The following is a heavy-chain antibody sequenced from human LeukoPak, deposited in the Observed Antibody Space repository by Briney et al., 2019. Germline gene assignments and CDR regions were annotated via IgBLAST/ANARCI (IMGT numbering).Heavy chain of an antibody. Sequence: GGSLRLSCAASGFTFSSYGMSWVRQAPGKGLEWVSAISGSGGSTYYADSVKGRFTISRDNSKNTLYLQMNSLRAGDTAVYYCARDFGRYYFDYWGQGTLVTVSS. CDR1: GFTFSSYG. CDR3: ARDFGRYYFDY. V-gene: IGHV3-23*01. D-gene: IGHD3-10*01. CDR2: ISGSGGST. J-gene: IGHJ4*02.